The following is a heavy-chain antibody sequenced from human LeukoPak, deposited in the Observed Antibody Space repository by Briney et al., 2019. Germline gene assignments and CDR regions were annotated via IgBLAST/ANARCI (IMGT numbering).Heavy chain of an antibody. D-gene: IGHD3-16*02. CDR1: GGSFSGYY. CDR3: ARRGYDYVWGSYRYGWFDP. CDR2: INHSGST. J-gene: IGHJ5*02. V-gene: IGHV4-34*01. Sequence: PSETLSLTCAVYGGSFSGYYWSWIRQPPGKGLEWIGEINHSGSTTYNPSLKSRVTISVDTSKKQFSLKLSSVTAADTAVYYCARRGYDYVWGSYRYGWFDPWGQGTLVTVSS.